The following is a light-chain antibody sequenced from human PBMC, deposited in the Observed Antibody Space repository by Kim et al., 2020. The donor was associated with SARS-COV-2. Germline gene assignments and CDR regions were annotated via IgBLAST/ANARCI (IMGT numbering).Light chain of an antibody. CDR3: QRYHSAPWT. J-gene: IGKJ1*01. Sequence: DIQMTQSPSSLSASVGDRVTITCRSSHDISNFLAWYQQKPGKIPEVLIYDASVLRSGVPSRFSGSGSGTDFTLTISSLQPEDVATYYCQRYHSAPWTIGQGTKVDIK. CDR1: HDISNF. V-gene: IGKV1-27*01. CDR2: DAS.